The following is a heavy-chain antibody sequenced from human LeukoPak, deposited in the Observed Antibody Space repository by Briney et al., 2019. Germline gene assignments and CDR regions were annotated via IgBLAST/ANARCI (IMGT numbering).Heavy chain of an antibody. D-gene: IGHD3-3*01. J-gene: IGHJ5*02. CDR1: GFTFSRYW. Sequence: GGSLRLSWAASGFTFSRYWMHWVRQASGKGLVLVSRINSDGSSTSYADSVKGRFTISRDNAKNTLYLQMNSLRAEDTAVYYRARDQDGYYDFWSGYYRSNWFDPWGQGTLVTVSS. V-gene: IGHV3-74*01. CDR3: ARDQDGYYDFWSGYYRSNWFDP. CDR2: INSDGSST.